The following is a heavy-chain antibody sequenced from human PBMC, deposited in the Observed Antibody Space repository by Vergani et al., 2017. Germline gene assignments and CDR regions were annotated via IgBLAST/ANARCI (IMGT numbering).Heavy chain of an antibody. CDR1: GDSMNTYY. J-gene: IGHJ4*02. D-gene: IGHD5-24*01. CDR3: ARGALSWLRQIDS. Sequence: QVQLQESGPGLVKPSETLSLICSVSGDSMNTYYWTWIRQPPGKGLEWMGYIYDSGGTKYNPSLKSRVTMSLDTSKNQFSLNLYSVTAADTTVYYCARGALSWLRQIDSWGQGTLVTVSS. CDR2: IYDSGGT. V-gene: IGHV4-59*01.